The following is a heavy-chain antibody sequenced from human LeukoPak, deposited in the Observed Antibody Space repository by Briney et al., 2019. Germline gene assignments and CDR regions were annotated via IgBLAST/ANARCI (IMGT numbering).Heavy chain of an antibody. CDR3: ARGIAARPGWFDP. J-gene: IGHJ5*02. CDR2: IYYSGST. CDR1: GGSISSYY. Sequence: SETLSLTCTVSGGSISSYYWSWIRQPPGKGLEWIGYIYYSGSTNYNPSPKSRVTISVDTSKNQFSLKLSSVTAADTAVYYCARGIAARPGWFDPWGQGTLVTVSS. D-gene: IGHD6-6*01. V-gene: IGHV4-59*01.